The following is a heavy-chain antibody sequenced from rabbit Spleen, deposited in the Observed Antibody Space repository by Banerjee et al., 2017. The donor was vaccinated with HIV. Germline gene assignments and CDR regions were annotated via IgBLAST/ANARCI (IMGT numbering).Heavy chain of an antibody. Sequence: QSLGESGGGLVHPEGSLTLTCTASGFSFCDKDAMCWGRQAPGKGLEWIACINIVTGKSVYASWAKGRFVMSRSSSTTVTLQMTSLTAADTATYVCARDLVAVIGWNFNLWGQGTLVTVS. CDR2: INIVTGKS. CDR3: ARDLVAVIGWNFNL. D-gene: IGHD1-1*01. J-gene: IGHJ4*01. V-gene: IGHV1S40*01. CDR1: GFSFCDKDA.